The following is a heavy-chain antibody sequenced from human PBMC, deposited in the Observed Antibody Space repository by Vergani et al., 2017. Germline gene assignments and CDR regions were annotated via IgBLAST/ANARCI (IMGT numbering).Heavy chain of an antibody. Sequence: QLHLQESGPGLVKPSETLSLTCTVSGGSITSCSYYWGWIRQPPGKGLVWIGNIYHSGGAYYNPSLKGRVTISVDTSKNQFSLEVTSVTAADTAIYFCAHTESFILRYFHWALWGQGTLVTVSS. CDR3: AHTESFILRYFHWAL. CDR2: IYHSGGA. V-gene: IGHV4-39*01. J-gene: IGHJ4*02. CDR1: GGSITSCSYY. D-gene: IGHD3-9*01.